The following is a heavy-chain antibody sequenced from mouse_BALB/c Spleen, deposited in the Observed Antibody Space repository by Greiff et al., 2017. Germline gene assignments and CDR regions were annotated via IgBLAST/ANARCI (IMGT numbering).Heavy chain of an antibody. D-gene: IGHD2-3*01. CDR1: GFTFSSFG. Sequence: DVMLVESGGGLVQPGGSRKLSCAASGFTFSSFGMHWVRQAPEKGLEWVAYISNGSSTIYYADTVKGRFTISGDNPKNTLFLQLTSLRSEDTAMYYCARSDGPYYAMDYWGQGTSVTVSS. CDR2: ISNGSSTI. V-gene: IGHV5-17*02. CDR3: ARSDGPYYAMDY. J-gene: IGHJ4*01.